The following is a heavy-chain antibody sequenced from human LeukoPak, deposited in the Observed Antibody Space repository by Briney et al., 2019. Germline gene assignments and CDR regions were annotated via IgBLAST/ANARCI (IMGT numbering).Heavy chain of an antibody. CDR2: INHSGST. Sequence: SETLSLTCAVYGESFSGHYWIWIRQPPGKGLEWIGEINHSGSTNYNPSLKSRVTISEDMSKNQFSLKLSSVTAADTAVYYCARRGRFLGYMDVWGKGTTVTVSS. J-gene: IGHJ6*03. CDR1: GESFSGHY. V-gene: IGHV4-34*01. D-gene: IGHD3-3*01. CDR3: ARRGRFLGYMDV.